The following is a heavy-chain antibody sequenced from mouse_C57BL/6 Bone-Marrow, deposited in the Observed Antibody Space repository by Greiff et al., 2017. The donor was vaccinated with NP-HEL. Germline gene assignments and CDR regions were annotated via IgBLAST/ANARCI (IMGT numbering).Heavy chain of an antibody. CDR2: IHPNSGST. CDR3: ATCITTVPWFAY. D-gene: IGHD1-1*01. V-gene: IGHV1-64*01. J-gene: IGHJ3*01. Sequence: QVQLQQPGAELVKPGASVKLSCKASGYTFTSYWMHWVKQRPGQGLEWIGMIHPNSGSTNYNEKFKSKATLTVDKSSSTAYMHLSSLTSEDSAVYDCATCITTVPWFAYWGQGTLVTVSA. CDR1: GYTFTSYW.